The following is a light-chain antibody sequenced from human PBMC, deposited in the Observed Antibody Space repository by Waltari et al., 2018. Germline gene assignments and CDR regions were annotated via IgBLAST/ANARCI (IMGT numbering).Light chain of an antibody. J-gene: IGLJ7*01. V-gene: IGLV1-51*02. CDR3: GTWDSSLSGAV. CDR1: SYKIGNNY. CDR2: ENT. Sequence: QSVLTHPPSVSAAPGQRVTIACPGGSYKIGNNYESGYRQFPGTAPKLLIYENTERPSGIPGRFPGSKSGTSATLDITGLQAWDEADYYCGTWDSSLSGAVFGGGTHLTVL.